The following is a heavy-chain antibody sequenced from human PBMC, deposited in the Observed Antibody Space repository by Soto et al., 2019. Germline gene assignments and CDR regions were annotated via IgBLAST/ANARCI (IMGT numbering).Heavy chain of an antibody. CDR3: AREPLLFFFQAEDGIRGLCTVSAFLLNRSSDL. Sequence: GLEWMGIINPSGGSASYAQKFQGRVTMTRDTSTRTVYMELSSLRSEDTAVYYCAREPLLFFFQAEDGIRGLCTVSAFLLNRSSDL. CDR2: INPSGGSA. D-gene: IGHD2-15*01. V-gene: IGHV1-46*03. J-gene: IGHJ2*01.